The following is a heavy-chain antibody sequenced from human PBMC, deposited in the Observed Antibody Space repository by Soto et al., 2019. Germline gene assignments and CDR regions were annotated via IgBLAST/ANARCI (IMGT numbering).Heavy chain of an antibody. CDR1: GGSISSYY. CDR2: IYYSGST. J-gene: IGHJ4*02. Sequence: SETLSLTCTVSGGSISSYYWSWIRQPPGKGLEWIGYIYYSGSTNYNPSLKSRVTISLDTSKNQFSLKLSSVTAADTAVYYCATTDDSSLYYFDYWGQGTLVTVSS. CDR3: ATTDDSSLYYFDY. V-gene: IGHV4-59*08. D-gene: IGHD3-22*01.